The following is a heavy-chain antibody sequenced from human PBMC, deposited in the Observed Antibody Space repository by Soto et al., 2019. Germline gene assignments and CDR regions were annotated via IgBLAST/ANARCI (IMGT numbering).Heavy chain of an antibody. Sequence: PSETLSLTCTVSGGSISSSSNHWGWIRQPPGKGLEWIGSIYYSGTTYYTPSLKSRVTISVDTSKNQFSLKVNSVTAADTAVYYCAHEMEWMLQIFNPWGQGILVTVPQ. D-gene: IGHD3-3*01. J-gene: IGHJ5*02. CDR3: AHEMEWMLQIFNP. CDR1: GGSISSSSNH. CDR2: IYYSGTT. V-gene: IGHV4-39*01.